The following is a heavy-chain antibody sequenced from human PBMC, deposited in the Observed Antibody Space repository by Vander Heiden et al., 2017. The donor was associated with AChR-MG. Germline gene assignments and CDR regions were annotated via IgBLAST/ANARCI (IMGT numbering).Heavy chain of an antibody. V-gene: IGHV4-39*01. J-gene: IGHJ4*02. CDR1: GGSISSSSYY. CDR3: AQELRGRSEGIFDS. D-gene: IGHD1-26*01. CDR2: IYYSGST. Sequence: QLQLQESGPGLVKPSETLSLTCTVSGGSISSSSYYWGWIRQPPGKGLEWIGSIYYSGSTYYNPSLKSRVTISVDTSKNQFSLKVSSVTAADTAVYYCAQELRGRSEGIFDSWCQGPLVTVSS.